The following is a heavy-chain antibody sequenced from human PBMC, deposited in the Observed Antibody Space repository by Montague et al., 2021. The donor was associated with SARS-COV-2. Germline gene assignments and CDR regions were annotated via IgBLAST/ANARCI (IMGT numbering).Heavy chain of an antibody. CDR1: GGSISSGSHY. D-gene: IGHD1-26*01. CDR3: ARRIDYYGIDV. V-gene: IGHV4-61*02. J-gene: IGHJ6*02. Sequence: TLSLTCTVSGGSISSGSHYWSWIRQPAGKGLEWIGRIDTSGNTXYISSLKSRVTISVDTSKNQFSLELSSVTAADTAVYYCARRIDYYGIDVWGQGTTVTVSS. CDR2: IDTSGNT.